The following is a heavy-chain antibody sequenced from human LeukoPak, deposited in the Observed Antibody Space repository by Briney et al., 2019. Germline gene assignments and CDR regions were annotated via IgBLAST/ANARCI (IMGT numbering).Heavy chain of an antibody. Sequence: GGSLRLSCAASGFTVITNDMTWVRQAPGKRLEWVSVLYSDGNTRYADSVQGRFTISRDNSKNTLYLEMNSLSPDDTAVYYCARGVEPLAANTLAYWGQGTLVTVSS. CDR3: ARGVEPLAANTLAY. V-gene: IGHV3-53*01. CDR2: LYSDGNT. CDR1: GFTVITND. J-gene: IGHJ4*02. D-gene: IGHD1-14*01.